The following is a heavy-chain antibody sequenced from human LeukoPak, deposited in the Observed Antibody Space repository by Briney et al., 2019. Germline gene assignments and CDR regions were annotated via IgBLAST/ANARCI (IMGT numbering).Heavy chain of an antibody. CDR1: GYSITNYA. Sequence: ASVKVSCKASGYSITNYAILWVRQAPGQGLDGMGWINNNTEKSTYAPGFTGRYVLSLDSSLNTAYLQISSLKAEDTALYSCATGGGYRFAYWGQGTLVTVSS. CDR3: ATGGGYRFAY. CDR2: INNNTEKS. V-gene: IGHV7-4-1*02. J-gene: IGHJ4*02. D-gene: IGHD6-25*01.